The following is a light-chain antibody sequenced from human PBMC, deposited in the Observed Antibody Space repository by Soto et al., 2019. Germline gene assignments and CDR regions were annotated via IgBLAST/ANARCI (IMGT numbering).Light chain of an antibody. J-gene: IGKJ5*01. Sequence: DIQMTQHPSSLSASVGDRVIITCQAGELISKYLSWYQQKPGKAPKVLISEASNLETGVPARFSGSGSGTDFTFTISSLQPDDIATYYCQQYEDLPRTFGQGTRLEIK. V-gene: IGKV1-33*01. CDR2: EAS. CDR1: ELISKY. CDR3: QQYEDLPRT.